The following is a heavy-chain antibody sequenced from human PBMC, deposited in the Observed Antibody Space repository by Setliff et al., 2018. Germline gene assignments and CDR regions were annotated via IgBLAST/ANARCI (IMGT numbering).Heavy chain of an antibody. CDR3: ARSSDSGYYHQRDAFDI. V-gene: IGHV1-18*04. CDR2: ISPYSENT. J-gene: IGHJ4*02. Sequence: ASVKVSCKASGYTFNSHGINWLRQAPGRGLEWLGWISPYSENTNYAQTVQDRIRVTTDTSTRTSYMELSGLRSDDTAVYFCARSSDSGYYHQRDAFDIWGQGTVVTVSS. CDR1: GYTFNSHG. D-gene: IGHD3-22*01.